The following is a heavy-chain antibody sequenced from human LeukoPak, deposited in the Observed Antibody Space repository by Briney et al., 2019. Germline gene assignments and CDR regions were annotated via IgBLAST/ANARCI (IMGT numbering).Heavy chain of an antibody. Sequence: GGSLGLSCVASGFTFSSHWMNWVRQAPGKGLEWVAYIKQGGREKNYVDSVKGRFTVSRDDAMNSLYLQMNSLGAEDTAIYYCAGGPNYGARTDYLDYWGQGTLVTVSS. V-gene: IGHV3-7*03. CDR3: AGGPNYGARTDYLDY. J-gene: IGHJ4*02. CDR2: IKQGGREK. D-gene: IGHD4-17*01. CDR1: GFTFSSHW.